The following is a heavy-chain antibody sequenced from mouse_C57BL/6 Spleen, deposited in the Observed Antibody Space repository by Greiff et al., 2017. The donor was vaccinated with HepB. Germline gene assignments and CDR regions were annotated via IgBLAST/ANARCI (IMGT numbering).Heavy chain of an antibody. J-gene: IGHJ4*01. Sequence: VQLQQSGAELVRPGTSVKVSCKASGYAFTNYLIEWVKQRPGQGLEWIGVINPGSGGTNYNEKFKGKATLTADKSSSTAYMQLSSLTSEDSAVYFCARYSNDAMDYWGQGTSVTVSS. CDR3: ARYSNDAMDY. D-gene: IGHD2-5*01. V-gene: IGHV1-54*01. CDR2: INPGSGGT. CDR1: GYAFTNYL.